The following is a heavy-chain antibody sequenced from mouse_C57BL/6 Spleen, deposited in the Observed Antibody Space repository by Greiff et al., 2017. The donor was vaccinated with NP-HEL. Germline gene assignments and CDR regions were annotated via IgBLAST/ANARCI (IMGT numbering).Heavy chain of an antibody. Sequence: QVQLKQSGPGLVQPSQCLSITCTVSGFSLTSYGVHWVRQSPGKGLEWLGVIWSGGSTDYNAAFISRLSISKDNSKSQVFFKMNSLQADDTAIYYCARNFYYGSSYWYFDVWGTGTTVTVSS. J-gene: IGHJ1*03. CDR1: GFSLTSYG. V-gene: IGHV2-2*01. CDR3: ARNFYYGSSYWYFDV. D-gene: IGHD1-1*01. CDR2: IWSGGST.